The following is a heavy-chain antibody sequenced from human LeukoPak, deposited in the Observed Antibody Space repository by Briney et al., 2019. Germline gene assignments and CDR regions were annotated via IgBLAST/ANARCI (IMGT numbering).Heavy chain of an antibody. CDR2: IYTSGST. V-gene: IGHV4-4*09. J-gene: IGHJ5*02. D-gene: IGHD6-19*01. CDR3: ASFPVAADPNWFDP. Sequence: SETLSLTCTVSGGSISSYYWSWIRQPPGKGLEWIGYIYTSGSTNYNPSLKSRVTISVDTSKNQFSLKLSSVTAADTAVYYCASFPVAADPNWFDPWGQGTLVTVSS. CDR1: GGSISSYY.